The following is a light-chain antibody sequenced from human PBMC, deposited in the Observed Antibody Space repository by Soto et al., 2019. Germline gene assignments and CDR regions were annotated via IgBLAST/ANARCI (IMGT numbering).Light chain of an antibody. V-gene: IGLV2-14*01. CDR1: SSDVGGYNY. CDR2: EVS. CDR3: SSYTSSGTLGV. Sequence: QSVLTQPASVSGSPGQSITISCTGTSSDVGGYNYVSWYQQHPGKAPKLMIYEVSNRPSGVSNRFSGSKSGNTASLTISGPQAEDEADYYCSSYTSSGTLGVFGTGTKVTVL. J-gene: IGLJ1*01.